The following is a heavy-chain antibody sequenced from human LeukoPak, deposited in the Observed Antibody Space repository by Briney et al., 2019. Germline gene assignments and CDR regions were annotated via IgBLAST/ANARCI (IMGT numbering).Heavy chain of an antibody. D-gene: IGHD3-22*01. CDR1: GGSISSYY. V-gene: IGHV4-4*07. CDR2: IYTSGST. Sequence: SETLSLTCTVSGGSISSYYWSWIRQPAGKGLEWIGRIYTSGSTHYNPSLKSRVTISLDKSKNQFSLKLSSVTAADTAVYFCAREQYNDSSGRILWGQGTLVTASS. J-gene: IGHJ4*02. CDR3: AREQYNDSSGRIL.